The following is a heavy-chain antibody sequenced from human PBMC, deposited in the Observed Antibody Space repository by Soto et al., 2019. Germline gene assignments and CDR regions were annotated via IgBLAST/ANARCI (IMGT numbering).Heavy chain of an antibody. J-gene: IGHJ4*02. D-gene: IGHD5-12*01. V-gene: IGHV4-30-2*01. CDR3: AAGGGLRRYS. Sequence: QLQLQESGSGLVKPSQTLSLTCAVSGGSISSGGYSWSWIRQQPGKGLEWLGYIDHSVSTYYNPSLKSRATTSVDRSKNRFSLKRSSVTAAVTAVYYCAAGGGLRRYSWGQGTLVTVSS. CDR1: GGSISSGGYS. CDR2: IDHSVST.